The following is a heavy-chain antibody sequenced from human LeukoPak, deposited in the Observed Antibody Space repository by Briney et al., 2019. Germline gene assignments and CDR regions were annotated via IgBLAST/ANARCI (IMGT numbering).Heavy chain of an antibody. V-gene: IGHV7-4-1*02. CDR3: ARDLSSYDFWSGYYTVYYYYGMDV. CDR1: GYTFTSYA. D-gene: IGHD3-3*01. CDR2: INTNTENP. Sequence: GASVKVSCKASGYTFTSYAMNWVRQAPGQGLEWMGWINTNTENPTYAQGFTGRFVFSLDTSVSTAYLQISSLKAEDTAVYYCARDLSSYDFWSGYYTVYYYYGMDVWGQGTTVTVSS. J-gene: IGHJ6*02.